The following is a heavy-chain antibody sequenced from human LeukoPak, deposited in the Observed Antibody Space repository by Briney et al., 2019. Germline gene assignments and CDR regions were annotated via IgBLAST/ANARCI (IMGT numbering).Heavy chain of an antibody. D-gene: IGHD2-2*01. V-gene: IGHV1-18*01. CDR2: ISLDSGNT. CDR3: ARVTYLRPYQLDY. J-gene: IGHJ4*02. CDR1: GYTFANYG. Sequence: ASVKVSCKASGYTFANYGINWVRQAPGQGLEWMGWISLDSGNTGYAQRVQGRVTLTTDTSTSAAYMELRSLRSDDTAVYFCARVTYLRPYQLDYWGQGTLVSISS.